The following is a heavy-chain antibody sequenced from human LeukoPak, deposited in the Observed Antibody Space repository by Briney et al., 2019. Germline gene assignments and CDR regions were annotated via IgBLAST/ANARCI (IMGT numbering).Heavy chain of an antibody. J-gene: IGHJ4*02. Sequence: SETLSLTCTVSGGSISSYYWSWIRQPPGKGLEWIGYIYYSGSTNYNPSLKSRVTISVDTSKNQFSLKLSSVTAADTAMYYCARVGDDEADYWGQGTLVTVSS. CDR2: IYYSGST. V-gene: IGHV4-59*01. CDR3: ARVGDDEADY. CDR1: GGSISSYY. D-gene: IGHD1-1*01.